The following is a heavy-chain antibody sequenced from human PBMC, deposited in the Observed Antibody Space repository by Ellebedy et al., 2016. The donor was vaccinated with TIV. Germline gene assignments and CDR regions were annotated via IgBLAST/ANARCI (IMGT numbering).Heavy chain of an antibody. CDR2: ISWDSGTI. J-gene: IGHJ4*02. CDR3: AKDGEFYDSGGYYYDK. Sequence: SLKISXVASGFQFDNYVMHWVRLSPRKGLEWVSSISWDSGTIAYADAVKGRFVISRDNAKNSLFLQMNSLRAEDTAFYFCAKDGEFYDSGGYYYDKWGQGSLVTVSS. D-gene: IGHD3-22*01. CDR1: GFQFDNYV. V-gene: IGHV3-9*01.